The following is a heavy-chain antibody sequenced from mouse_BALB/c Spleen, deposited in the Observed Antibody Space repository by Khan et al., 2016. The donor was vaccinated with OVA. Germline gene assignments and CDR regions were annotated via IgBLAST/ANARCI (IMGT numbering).Heavy chain of an antibody. J-gene: IGHJ3*01. CDR2: INPSNGGT. D-gene: IGHD1-1*02. CDR3: TRGGYGGFAY. CDR1: GYTFTSYQ. V-gene: IGHV1S81*02. Sequence: QVQLQQSGAELVKPGASVKLSCKASGYTFTSYQMYWVKQRPGQGLEWIGEINPSNGGTNFNEKFKSKATLTVDKSSSTAFMQLSSLTSEDSAVYYGTRGGYGGFAYWGQGTLVTVSA.